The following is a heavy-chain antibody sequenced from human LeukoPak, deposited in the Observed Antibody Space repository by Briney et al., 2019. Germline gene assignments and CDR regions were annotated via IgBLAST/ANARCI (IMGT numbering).Heavy chain of an antibody. CDR1: GYTFTSYG. D-gene: IGHD3-3*01. CDR3: ARVEYYDFWSGSNWFDP. Sequence: GASVKVSCKASGYTFTSYGISWVRQAPGQGLEWMGWISAYNGNTNYAQKLQGRVTMTTDTSTSTAYMELRSLRSDDAAVYYCARVEYYDFWSGSNWFDPWGQGTLVTVSS. V-gene: IGHV1-18*01. CDR2: ISAYNGNT. J-gene: IGHJ5*02.